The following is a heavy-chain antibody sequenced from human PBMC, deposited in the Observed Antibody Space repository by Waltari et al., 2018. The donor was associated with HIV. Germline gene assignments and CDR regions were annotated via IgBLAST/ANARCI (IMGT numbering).Heavy chain of an antibody. CDR1: GFTLTDYA. D-gene: IGHD3-10*01. V-gene: IGHV3-33*01. CDR3: ARQGNTGTYFGGHR. J-gene: IGHJ4*02. CDR2: LWPYGNTR. Sequence: QVHLVESGGTVVQPGKSLRLSCVTAGFTLTDYAMSWFRQTPGAGLQWVAILWPYGNTRFYAPFVRGRFSISRDNTKKTVFLQMRALRADDTGVYFCARQGNTGTYFGGHRWGRGT.